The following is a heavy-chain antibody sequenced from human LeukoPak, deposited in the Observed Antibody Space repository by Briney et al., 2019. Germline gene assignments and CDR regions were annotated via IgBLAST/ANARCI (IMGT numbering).Heavy chain of an antibody. D-gene: IGHD2-2*01. CDR1: GFTFDDYA. CDR2: ISWNSGSI. Sequence: GGSLRLSCAASGFTFDDYAMHWVRQAPGKGLEGVSGISWNSGSIGYADSVKGRFTISRDNAKNSLYLQMNSLRAEDTALYYCAKGFTDIVVVPAATVPYYYYYGMDVWGQGTTVTVSS. CDR3: AKGFTDIVVVPAATVPYYYYYGMDV. J-gene: IGHJ6*02. V-gene: IGHV3-9*01.